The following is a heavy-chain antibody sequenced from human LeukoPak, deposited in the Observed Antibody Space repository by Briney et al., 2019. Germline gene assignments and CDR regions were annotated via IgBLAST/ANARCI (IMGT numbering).Heavy chain of an antibody. D-gene: IGHD4-17*01. CDR1: GGSISSSSYY. Sequence: SETLSLTCTVSGGSISSSSYYWGWIRQPPGKGLEWIGSIYYSGSTYYNPSLKSRVTISVDTSKNQFSLKLSSVTAADTAVYYCARTTVTTHYYYMDVWGKGTTVTVSS. CDR2: IYYSGST. CDR3: ARTTVTTHYYYMDV. V-gene: IGHV4-39*07. J-gene: IGHJ6*03.